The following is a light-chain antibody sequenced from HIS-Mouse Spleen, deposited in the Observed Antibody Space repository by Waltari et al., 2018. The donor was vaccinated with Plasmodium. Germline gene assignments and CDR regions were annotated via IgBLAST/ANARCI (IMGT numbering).Light chain of an antibody. Sequence: SYELTQPPSVSVSPGQTARITCSGDALPKKYAYWYQQTSGQVPVLVIYENSKRPSGSPEGIAGSSSGTMATLTISGAQVEDEADYYCYSTDSSGKHRVFGGGTKLTVL. CDR2: ENS. CDR1: ALPKKY. V-gene: IGLV3-10*01. CDR3: YSTDSSGKHRV. J-gene: IGLJ3*02.